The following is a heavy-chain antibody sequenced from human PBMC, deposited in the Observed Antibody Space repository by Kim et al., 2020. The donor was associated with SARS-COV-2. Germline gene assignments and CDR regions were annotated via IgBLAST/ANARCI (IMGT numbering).Heavy chain of an antibody. Sequence: SETLSLTCTVSGGPISSYYWSWIRQPPGKGLEWIGYIYYSGSTNYNPSLKSRVTISVDTSKNQFSLKLSSVTAADTAVYYCATRDCSSTSCSPHYFDYWGQGTLVTVSS. J-gene: IGHJ4*02. CDR1: GGPISSYY. CDR3: ATRDCSSTSCSPHYFDY. V-gene: IGHV4-59*08. CDR2: IYYSGST. D-gene: IGHD2-2*01.